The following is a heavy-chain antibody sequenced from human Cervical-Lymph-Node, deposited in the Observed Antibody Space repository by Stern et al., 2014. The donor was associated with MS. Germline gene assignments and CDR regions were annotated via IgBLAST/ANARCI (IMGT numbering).Heavy chain of an antibody. CDR2: IIPIFGTA. D-gene: IGHD5-18*01. CDR1: GGTFSSYA. Sequence: VQLVESGDEVKKPGSSVKVSCKASGGTFSSYAISWVRQAPGQGLEWMGGIIPIFGTANYAHKYQGSVTSTADESTSTAYMELSSLRSEDTAVYYCARGDSYGYYYGMDVWGQGTTVTVSS. J-gene: IGHJ6*02. V-gene: IGHV1-69*01. CDR3: ARGDSYGYYYGMDV.